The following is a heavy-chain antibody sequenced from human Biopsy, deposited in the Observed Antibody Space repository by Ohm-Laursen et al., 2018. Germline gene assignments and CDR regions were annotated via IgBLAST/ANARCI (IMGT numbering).Heavy chain of an antibody. D-gene: IGHD4-17*01. CDR2: IYYTGST. Sequence: SETLSLTCTVSGGSISSYYWSWIRQPPGKGLEWIGYIYYTGSTNYNPSLKSRVTISIDTSKNQFSLNMSSVTAADTAVYYCAREFYGNGMDVWGQGTTVTVS. J-gene: IGHJ6*02. CDR1: GGSISSYY. CDR3: AREFYGNGMDV. V-gene: IGHV4-59*01.